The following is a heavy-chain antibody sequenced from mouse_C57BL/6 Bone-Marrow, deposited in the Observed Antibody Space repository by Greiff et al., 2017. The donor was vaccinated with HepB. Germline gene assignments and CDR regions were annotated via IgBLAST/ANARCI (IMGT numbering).Heavy chain of an antibody. Sequence: DVQLQESGPELVKPGASVKISCKASGYSFTGYYMHWVKQSHGNILDWIGYIYPYNGVSSYNQKFKGKATLTVDKSSSTAYMELRSLTSEDSAVYYCARGSTVVAPYYFDYWGQGTTLTVSS. D-gene: IGHD1-1*01. V-gene: IGHV1-31*01. CDR3: ARGSTVVAPYYFDY. J-gene: IGHJ2*01. CDR1: GYSFTGYY. CDR2: IYPYNGVS.